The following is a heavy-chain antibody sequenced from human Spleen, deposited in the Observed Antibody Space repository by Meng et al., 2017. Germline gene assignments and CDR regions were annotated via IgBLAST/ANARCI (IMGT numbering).Heavy chain of an antibody. CDR1: GGSFSGYY. D-gene: IGHD4-11*01. V-gene: IGHV4-34*01. J-gene: IGHJ4*02. CDR3: ARGPTTMAHDFDY. Sequence: QGLLQKWDAGLLNPPATLSLTCAVYGGSFSGYYWSWIRQPPGKGLEWIGEINHSGSTNYNPSLKSRVTISVDTSKNQFSLKLSSVTAADSAVYYCARGPTTMAHDFDYWGQGTLVTVSS. CDR2: INHSGST.